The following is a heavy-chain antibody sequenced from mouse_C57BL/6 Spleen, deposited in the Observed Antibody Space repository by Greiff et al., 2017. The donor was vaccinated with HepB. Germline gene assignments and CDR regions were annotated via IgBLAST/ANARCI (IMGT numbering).Heavy chain of an antibody. Sequence: GGGLVQPKGSLKLSCAASGFSFNTYAMNWVRQAPGKGLEWVARIRSKSNNYATYYADSVKDRFTISRDDSESMLYLQMNNLKTEDTAMYYCVRAFYYDYAMDYWGQGTSVTVSS. CDR3: VRAFYYDYAMDY. V-gene: IGHV10-1*01. CDR2: IRSKSNNYAT. J-gene: IGHJ4*01. D-gene: IGHD2-4*01. CDR1: GFSFNTYA.